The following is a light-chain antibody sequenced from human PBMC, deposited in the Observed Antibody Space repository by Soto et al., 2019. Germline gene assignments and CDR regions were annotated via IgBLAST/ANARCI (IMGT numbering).Light chain of an antibody. J-gene: IGLJ3*02. V-gene: IGLV4-60*02. CDR2: LEGSGNY. Sequence: QLVLTQSSSASASLGSSVKLTCTLSSGHSSFLIAWHQQQPGKAPRYLMRLEGSGNYNKGSGVPDRFSGSSSGADRYLTIATLQYADEADYCCETGDSHTQVFGGGTKLTVL. CDR3: ETGDSHTQV. CDR1: SGHSSFL.